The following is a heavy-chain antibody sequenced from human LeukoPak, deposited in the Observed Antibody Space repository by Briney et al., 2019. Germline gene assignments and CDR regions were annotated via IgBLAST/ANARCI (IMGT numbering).Heavy chain of an antibody. CDR2: IYYSGST. J-gene: IGHJ4*02. D-gene: IGHD3-10*01. CDR1: GGSISSYY. Sequence: SDTLSLTCTVSGGSISSYYWSWLRPPPGEVLEWIGYIYYSGSTNCNPSLKSRVTISVDTSKNQFSLKLSSVTAADTAVYYCARDRGGSGSYPLDFDYWGQGTLVTVSS. V-gene: IGHV4-59*01. CDR3: ARDRGGSGSYPLDFDY.